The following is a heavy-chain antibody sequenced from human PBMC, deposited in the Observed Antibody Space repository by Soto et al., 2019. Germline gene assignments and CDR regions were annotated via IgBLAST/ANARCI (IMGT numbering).Heavy chain of an antibody. CDR1: GGSISSNNYY. V-gene: IGHV4-39*01. D-gene: IGHD2-2*01. J-gene: IGHJ4*02. CDR2: IYYSGST. CDR3: ARVPEY. Sequence: SETLSLTYTVSGGSISSNNYYWGWIRQPPGKGLEWIGSIYYSGSTYYNPSLKSRVTISVDTSKNQFSLKLSSVTATDTAVYYCARVPEYWGQGILVTVSS.